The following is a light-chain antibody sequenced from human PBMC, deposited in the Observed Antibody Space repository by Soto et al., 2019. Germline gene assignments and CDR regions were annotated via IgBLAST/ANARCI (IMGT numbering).Light chain of an antibody. V-gene: IGKV3-11*01. CDR3: QQRSDWPST. CDR2: DAS. Sequence: IVLTQSPATLSLSPGERATLSCRASQSVSSYLAWYQQKPGQAPRLLIYDASSRATGIPARFSGSGSGTEFTLTISSLEPDDFAVYYCQQRSDWPSTFGGGTKVQIK. CDR1: QSVSSY. J-gene: IGKJ4*01.